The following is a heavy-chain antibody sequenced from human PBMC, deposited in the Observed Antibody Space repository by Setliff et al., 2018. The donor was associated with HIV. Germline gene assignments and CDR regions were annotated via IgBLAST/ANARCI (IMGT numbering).Heavy chain of an antibody. CDR1: GGSISSTTYS. Sequence: PSETLSLTCTVSGGSISSTTYSWGWIRQPPGKGLEWIGTINYSGSTYYNPSLKSRVTISVHTSKTQFSLKLNSATAADTAVYYCARGGVGPATYASAFDIWGQGTMVTV. D-gene: IGHD1-26*01. J-gene: IGHJ3*02. V-gene: IGHV4-39*07. CDR3: ARGGVGPATYASAFDI. CDR2: INYSGST.